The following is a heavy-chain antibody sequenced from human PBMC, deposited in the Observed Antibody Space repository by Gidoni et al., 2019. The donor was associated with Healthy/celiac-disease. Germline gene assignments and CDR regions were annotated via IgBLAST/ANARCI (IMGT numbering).Heavy chain of an antibody. D-gene: IGHD5-12*01. V-gene: IGHV3-23*01. CDR3: AKDHTGRDGYNDY. J-gene: IGHJ4*02. Sequence: EVQLLESGGGLGQPGGSLRLSCAAAGVTFSSYAMSWVRQAPGKGLEWVSAISGSGGSPYYADSVKGRFTISRDNSKNTLYLQMNSLRAEDTAVYYCAKDHTGRDGYNDYWGQGTLVTVSS. CDR2: ISGSGGSP. CDR1: GVTFSSYA.